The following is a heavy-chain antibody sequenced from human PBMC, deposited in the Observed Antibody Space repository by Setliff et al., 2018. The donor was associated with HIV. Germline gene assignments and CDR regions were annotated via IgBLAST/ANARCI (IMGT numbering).Heavy chain of an antibody. V-gene: IGHV1-46*01. CDR2: ISPSGAST. CDR3: AREAEQGERSSSWYFDY. Sequence: ASVKVSCKASGYTFTSYGISWVRRAPGQGLEWMGMISPSGASTKYAQRLQGRVTLTRDTSSSTVYVELSSLRSDDTAVYYCAREAEQGERSSSWYFDYWGQGTLVTVSS. D-gene: IGHD6-6*01. J-gene: IGHJ4*02. CDR1: GYTFTSYG.